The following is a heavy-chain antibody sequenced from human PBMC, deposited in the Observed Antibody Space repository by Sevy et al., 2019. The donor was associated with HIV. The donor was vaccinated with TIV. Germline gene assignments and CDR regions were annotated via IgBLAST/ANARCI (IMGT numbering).Heavy chain of an antibody. D-gene: IGHD2-2*02. Sequence: GGSLRLSCAASGFTFSNAWMSWVRQAPGKGLEWVGRIKSKTDGGTTDYAAPVKGRFTISRDDSKNTLYLKMNSLKTEDTAVYYCTSLQGHCSSTSCYRRAYYYYYIDVWGKGTTVTVPS. V-gene: IGHV3-15*01. CDR2: IKSKTDGGTT. CDR1: GFTFSNAW. J-gene: IGHJ6*03. CDR3: TSLQGHCSSTSCYRRAYYYYYIDV.